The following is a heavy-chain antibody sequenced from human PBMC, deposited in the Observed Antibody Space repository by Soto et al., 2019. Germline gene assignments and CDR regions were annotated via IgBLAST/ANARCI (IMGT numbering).Heavy chain of an antibody. Sequence: GGSLRLSCAASEFTFSSYAMSWVRQAPGKGLEWVSVISDSGGSTYYADSVKGRFTISRDNSKNTLYLQMNSLRPEDTAVYYCAANDGYCSSNSCPLTFDYWGQGTLVTVSS. J-gene: IGHJ4*02. CDR1: EFTFSSYA. D-gene: IGHD2-2*01. CDR2: ISDSGGST. V-gene: IGHV3-23*01. CDR3: AANDGYCSSNSCPLTFDY.